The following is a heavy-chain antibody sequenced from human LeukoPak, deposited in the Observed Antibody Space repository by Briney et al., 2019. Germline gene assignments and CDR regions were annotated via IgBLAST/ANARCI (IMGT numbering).Heavy chain of an antibody. V-gene: IGHV4-59*01. J-gene: IGHJ5*02. CDR2: IYYSGST. CDR3: ARSVSFGYPWAYLFDP. Sequence: SETLSLTCTVSGGSISSYYWSWIRQPPGKGLEWIGYIYYSGSTNYNPSLKSRVTISVDTSKNQFSLKLSSVTAADTAVYYCARSVSFGYPWAYLFDPWGQGTLVTVSS. CDR1: GGSISSYY. D-gene: IGHD5-12*01.